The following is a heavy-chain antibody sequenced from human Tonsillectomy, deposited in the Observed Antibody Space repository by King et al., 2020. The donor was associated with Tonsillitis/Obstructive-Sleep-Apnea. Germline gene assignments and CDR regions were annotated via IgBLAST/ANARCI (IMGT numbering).Heavy chain of an antibody. CDR3: TRGSWDQCSGGSCSTDY. D-gene: IGHD2-15*01. CDR2: IRSKAYGGTT. V-gene: IGHV3-49*05. Sequence: VQLVESGGGLVKPGRSLRLSCTASGFTFGDYAMSWFRQAPGKGLEWVGFIRSKAYGGTTEYAAFVKGRFTIARDDSKRIAYLQMNSLKTEDTAVYYCTRGSWDQCSGGSCSTDYWGQGTRVTVSS. J-gene: IGHJ4*02. CDR1: GFTFGDYA.